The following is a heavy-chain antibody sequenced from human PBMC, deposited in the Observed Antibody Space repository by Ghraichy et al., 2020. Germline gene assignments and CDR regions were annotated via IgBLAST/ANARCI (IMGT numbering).Heavy chain of an antibody. V-gene: IGHV4-34*01. J-gene: IGHJ6*02. D-gene: IGHD3-22*01. CDR1: GGSFSGYY. Sequence: SETLSLTCAVYGGSFSGYYGSWIRQPPGKGLEWIGVINHSGSTNYNPSLKSRVTISVDTSKNQFSLKLSSVTAADTAVYYCARGRRVRIYERSRFGHRGGYYDGMDVWGQGTTVTVAS. CDR3: ARGRRVRIYERSRFGHRGGYYDGMDV. CDR2: INHSGST.